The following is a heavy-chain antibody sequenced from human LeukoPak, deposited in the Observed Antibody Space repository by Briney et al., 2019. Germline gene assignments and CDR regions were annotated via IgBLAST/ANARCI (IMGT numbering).Heavy chain of an antibody. CDR2: ISGRGTTT. J-gene: IGHJ3*02. CDR3: ARDLHPSGLRDAFDI. CDR1: GFSFSNYG. Sequence: GGSLRLSCAASGFSFSNYGMSWVRQAPGKGLEWVSIISGRGTTTYYADSVKGHFTISRDNPKNTLYLHMSSLRAEDTAVYYCARDLHPSGLRDAFDIWGQGTMVTVSS. D-gene: IGHD5-12*01. V-gene: IGHV3-23*01.